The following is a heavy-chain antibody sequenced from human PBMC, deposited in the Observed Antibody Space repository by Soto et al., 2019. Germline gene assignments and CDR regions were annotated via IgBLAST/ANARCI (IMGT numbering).Heavy chain of an antibody. J-gene: IGHJ3*02. CDR2: IYSGGST. Sequence: LRLSCAASGFTVSSNYMSWVRQAPGKGLEWVSVIYSGGSTYYADSVKGRFTISRDNSKNTLYLQMNSLRAEDTAVYYCAAPPHLAAFDIWGQGTMVTVSS. CDR1: GFTVSSNY. V-gene: IGHV3-66*01. CDR3: AAPPHLAAFDI.